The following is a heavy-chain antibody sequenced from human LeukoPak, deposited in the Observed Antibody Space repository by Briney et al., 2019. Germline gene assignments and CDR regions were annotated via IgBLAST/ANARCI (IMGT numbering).Heavy chain of an antibody. D-gene: IGHD2-2*01. V-gene: IGHV4-34*01. CDR2: IKYSGST. Sequence: SETLSLTCAVNGGSFSGYYWSWIRQPPGKGLEWIGEIKYSGSTGYNPSLKGRVTISIDTSKKQFSLKLSSVTAADTAMYYCARSYQLLSLGYWGQGTLVTVSS. CDR1: GGSFSGYY. J-gene: IGHJ4*02. CDR3: ARSYQLLSLGY.